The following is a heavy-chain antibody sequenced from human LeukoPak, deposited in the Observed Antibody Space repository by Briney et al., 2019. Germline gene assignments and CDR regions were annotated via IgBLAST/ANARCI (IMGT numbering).Heavy chain of an antibody. CDR2: IIPIFGTA. CDR3: ARGRYYGSGSSYCFDY. Sequence: ASVKVSCKASGGTFSSYAISWVRQAPGQGLEWMGGIIPIFGTANYAQKFQGRVTITADESTSTAYMELSSLRSEDTAVYYCARGRYYGSGSSYCFDYWGQGTLVTVSS. CDR1: GGTFSSYA. V-gene: IGHV1-69*13. D-gene: IGHD3-10*01. J-gene: IGHJ4*02.